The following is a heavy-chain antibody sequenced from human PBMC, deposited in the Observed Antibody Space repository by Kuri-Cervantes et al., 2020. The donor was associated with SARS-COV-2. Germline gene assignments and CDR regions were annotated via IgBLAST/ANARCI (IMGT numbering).Heavy chain of an antibody. CDR1: GFTFSGSA. CDR2: IRSKANSYAT. Sequence: GESLKISCAASGFTFSGSAMHWVRQASGKGLEWVGRIRSKANSYATAYAASVKGRFTISRDDSKNTAYLQMNSLKTEDTAVYYCARDPGIAVAGGFDYWGQGTLVTVSS. D-gene: IGHD6-19*01. CDR3: ARDPGIAVAGGFDY. J-gene: IGHJ4*02. V-gene: IGHV3-73*01.